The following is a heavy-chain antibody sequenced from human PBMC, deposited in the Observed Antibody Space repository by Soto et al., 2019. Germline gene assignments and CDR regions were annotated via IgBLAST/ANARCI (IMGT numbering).Heavy chain of an antibody. J-gene: IGHJ6*03. CDR1: GYTFTSYG. CDR3: ASSRKRSGLYYYMDV. CDR2: ISAYNGNT. Sequence: GASVKVSCKASGYTFTSYGISWVRQAPGQGLEWMGWISAYNGNTNYAQKLQGRVTMTTDTSTSTAYMELRSLRSDDTAVYYCASSRKRSGLYYYMDVWGKGTTVTVSS. V-gene: IGHV1-18*01.